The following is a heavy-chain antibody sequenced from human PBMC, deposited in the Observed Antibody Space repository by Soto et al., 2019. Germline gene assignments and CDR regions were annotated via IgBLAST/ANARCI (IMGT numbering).Heavy chain of an antibody. Sequence: SETLSLTCTVSGGSISSGGYYWSWIRQHPGKGLEWIGYIYYSGSTYYNPSLKSRVTISVDPSKNQFSLKLSSVTAADTAVYYCARGLKIAAAGILYYYCGMDVWGQGSAVTVSS. V-gene: IGHV4-31*03. CDR3: ARGLKIAAAGILYYYCGMDV. J-gene: IGHJ6*02. CDR2: IYYSGST. CDR1: GGSISSGGYY. D-gene: IGHD6-13*01.